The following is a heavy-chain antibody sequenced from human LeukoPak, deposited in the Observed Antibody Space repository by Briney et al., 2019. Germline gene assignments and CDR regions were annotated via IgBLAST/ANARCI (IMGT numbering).Heavy chain of an antibody. Sequence: ASVKVSCKASGYTFTSYAMHWVRQPPGKRLEWMGWINAGNGNTKYSQKFQGRVTITRDTSASTAYMELSSLRSEDTAVYYCATIYDILTGYYNWGQGTLVTVSS. V-gene: IGHV1-3*01. CDR3: ATIYDILTGYYN. CDR1: GYTFTSYA. J-gene: IGHJ4*02. CDR2: INAGNGNT. D-gene: IGHD3-9*01.